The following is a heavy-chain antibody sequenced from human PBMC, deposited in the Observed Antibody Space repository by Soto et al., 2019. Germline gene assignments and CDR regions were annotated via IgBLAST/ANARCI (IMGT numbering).Heavy chain of an antibody. J-gene: IGHJ4*02. CDR2: IYYSGST. CDR3: TIHEGGAAAARPLYF. V-gene: IGHV4-39*01. D-gene: IGHD6-13*01. CDR1: GGSIRSTSYY. Sequence: PSETLSLTCTVSGGSIRSTSYYWGWIRQPPGKGLERIGSIYYSGSTHYSPSLKSRIIMPIDTSTNQFSLKLTSVTAADTALYYCTIHEGGAAAARPLYFGGKGTLVTVSS.